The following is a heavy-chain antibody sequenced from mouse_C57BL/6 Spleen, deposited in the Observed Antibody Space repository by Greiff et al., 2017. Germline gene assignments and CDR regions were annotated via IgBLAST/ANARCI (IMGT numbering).Heavy chain of an antibody. CDR1: GYTFTGYW. CDR2: IDPNSGGT. D-gene: IGHD3-3*01. Sequence: QVQLQQPGAELVKPGASVKLSCKASGYTFTGYWMHWVKQRPGRGLEWIGRIDPNSGGTKYNEKFKSKATLTVDKPSSTAYVQLSSLTSEDAAVYYCARDREGLADWGQGTLVTVSA. V-gene: IGHV1-72*01. CDR3: ARDREGLAD. J-gene: IGHJ3*01.